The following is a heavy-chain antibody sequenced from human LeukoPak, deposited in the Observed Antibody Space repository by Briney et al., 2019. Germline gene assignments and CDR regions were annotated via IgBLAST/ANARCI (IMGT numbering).Heavy chain of an antibody. CDR2: IKQDGSEK. Sequence: TGGSLRLSCAASGFTFSSHWMNWVRQAPGKGLEWVANIKQDGSEKYYVDSVKGRFTISRDNAKNSLYLQMNSLRAEDTAVYYCAKGPYGDYYFDYWGQGTLVTVSS. J-gene: IGHJ4*02. CDR1: GFTFSSHW. V-gene: IGHV3-7*01. D-gene: IGHD4-17*01. CDR3: AKGPYGDYYFDY.